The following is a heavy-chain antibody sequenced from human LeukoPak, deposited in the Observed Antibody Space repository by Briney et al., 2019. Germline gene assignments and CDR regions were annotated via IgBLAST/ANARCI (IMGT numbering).Heavy chain of an antibody. D-gene: IGHD3-10*01. J-gene: IGHJ4*02. CDR3: ARNYGSGSYIDY. V-gene: IGHV4-61*05. CDR2: IYYSGST. CDR1: GGSISSSSYY. Sequence: PSETLSLTCTVSGGSISSSSYYWGWIRQPPGKGLEWIGYIYYSGSTNYNPSLKSRVTISVDTSKNQFSLKLSSVTAADTAVYYCARNYGSGSYIDYWGQGTLVTVSS.